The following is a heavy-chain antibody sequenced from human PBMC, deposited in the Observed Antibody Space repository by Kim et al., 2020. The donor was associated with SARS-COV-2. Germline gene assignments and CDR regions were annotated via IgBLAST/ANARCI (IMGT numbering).Heavy chain of an antibody. CDR2: M. J-gene: IGHJ4*02. Sequence: MYYADAVRGRFTTSRDNDKHSLVLQMNSLRAEDTAVYYCARGPNYSPFDYWGQGTLVTVSS. V-gene: IGHV3-48*03. CDR3: ARGPNYSPFDY. D-gene: IGHD4-4*01.